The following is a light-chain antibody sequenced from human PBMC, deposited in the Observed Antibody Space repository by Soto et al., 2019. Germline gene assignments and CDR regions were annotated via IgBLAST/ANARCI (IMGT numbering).Light chain of an antibody. CDR3: HQFGTSPYT. V-gene: IGKV3-20*01. CDR2: GAS. J-gene: IGKJ2*01. CDR1: QSVSGYY. Sequence: ESVLTQSPGTLSLSPGDSATLSCRASQSVSGYYLAWYQQKPGQAPRLRIYGASSRATGIPDRFSGSGSGTDFPLTMSRLEPEEFALSSCHQFGTSPYTFGQGTRLEI.